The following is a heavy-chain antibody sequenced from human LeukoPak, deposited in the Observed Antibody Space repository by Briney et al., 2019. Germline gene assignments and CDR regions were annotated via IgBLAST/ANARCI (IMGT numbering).Heavy chain of an antibody. V-gene: IGHV4-38-2*01. Sequence: SETLSLACAVSGYFISSGYYWGWIRQPPGKGLEWIGSIHHSESPSYNPSLKSRVTISVDTSKNQFSLKLSSLTAADTAIYYCARGIESYGDYGYWGQGILVTVSS. J-gene: IGHJ4*02. CDR1: GYFISSGYY. CDR2: IHHSESP. D-gene: IGHD4-17*01. CDR3: ARGIESYGDYGY.